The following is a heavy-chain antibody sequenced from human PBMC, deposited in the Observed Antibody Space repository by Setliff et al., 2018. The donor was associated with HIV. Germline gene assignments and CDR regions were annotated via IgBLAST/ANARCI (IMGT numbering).Heavy chain of an antibody. D-gene: IGHD1-1*01. CDR3: ARTSGARTTDY. CDR1: GYSIRNGYD. CDR2: IYYSGST. J-gene: IGHJ4*02. Sequence: SETLSLTCALSGYSIRNGYDWGWIRQPSGKGLEWIGSIYYSGSTYYNPSLKSRITISVDTSKNQFSLQWSNLKASDSAMYYCARTSGARTTDYWGQGTLVTVSS. V-gene: IGHV4-38-2*01.